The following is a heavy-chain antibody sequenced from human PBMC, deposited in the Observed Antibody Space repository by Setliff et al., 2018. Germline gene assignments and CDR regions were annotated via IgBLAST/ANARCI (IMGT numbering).Heavy chain of an antibody. Sequence: KTSETLSLTCTVSDGSLSTYYWSWIRQPPGKGLEFIGYVYYSGTANYSPSLRSRLTISVDTSKNQFSLKLGSVTAADTAVYYCARGGTFRYFDFWGQGAQVTVSS. CDR2: VYYSGTA. D-gene: IGHD5-12*01. CDR1: DGSLSTYY. J-gene: IGHJ4*02. CDR3: ARGGTFRYFDF. V-gene: IGHV4-59*01.